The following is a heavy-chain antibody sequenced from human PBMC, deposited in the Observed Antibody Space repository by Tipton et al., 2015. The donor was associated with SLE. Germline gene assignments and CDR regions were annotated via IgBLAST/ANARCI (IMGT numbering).Heavy chain of an antibody. D-gene: IGHD5-12*01. J-gene: IGHJ3*02. CDR2: MYYSGDT. CDR1: GGSISSDY. Sequence: TLSLTCSVSGGSISSDYWNWIRQPPGKGLEWIGFMYYSGDTNYNPSLKSRVTISVDTFKNQFSLKVNSVIAADTAVYYCARGSKGLRWGQNAFDIWGQGAMVTVSS. CDR3: ARGSKGLRWGQNAFDI. V-gene: IGHV4-59*12.